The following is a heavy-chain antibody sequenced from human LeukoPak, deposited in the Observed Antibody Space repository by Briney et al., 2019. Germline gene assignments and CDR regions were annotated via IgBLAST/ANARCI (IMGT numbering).Heavy chain of an antibody. J-gene: IGHJ6*03. CDR2: INHSGGT. Sequence: SETLSLTCAVYGGSFSDYSWSWIRQPPGKGLEWIGEINHSGGTNHNPSLMTRVIMSVDTSKNQFSLKVSSVTAADTAVYYCARVGYSYSINDCSRTGLEAYPTTYYYDMDVRGKGTTVMVSS. CDR1: GGSFSDYS. V-gene: IGHV4-34*01. CDR3: ARVGYSYSINDCSRTGLEAYPTTYYYDMDV. D-gene: IGHD5-18*01.